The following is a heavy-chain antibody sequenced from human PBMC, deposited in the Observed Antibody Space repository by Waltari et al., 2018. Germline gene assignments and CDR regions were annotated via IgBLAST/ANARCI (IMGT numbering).Heavy chain of an antibody. CDR3: ARGVKLALRDAFDI. J-gene: IGHJ3*02. V-gene: IGHV1-69*05. CDR1: GGTFSSYA. D-gene: IGHD3-3*02. Sequence: QVQLVQSGAEVKKPGSSVKVSCKASGGTFSSYAISWVRQAPGQGLEWMGGIIPIFGTANYAQNCQGRVTITTDESTSTAYMELSSLRSEDTAVYYCARGVKLALRDAFDIWGQGTMVTVSS. CDR2: IIPIFGTA.